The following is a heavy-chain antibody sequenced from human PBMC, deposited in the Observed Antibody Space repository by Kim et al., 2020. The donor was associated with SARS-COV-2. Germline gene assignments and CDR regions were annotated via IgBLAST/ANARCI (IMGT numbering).Heavy chain of an antibody. CDR1: GGSISNDIYY. D-gene: IGHD3-16*01. J-gene: IGHJ3*02. CDR3: ATLRGHYFDI. CDR2: IYYSGST. Sequence: SETLSLTCTVSGGSISNDIYYWNWIRQHPGKGLEWIGYIYYSGSTYCNPSLKSRVSISVDTSKNHFSLQLSSVTAADTAVYYCATLRGHYFDIWGQGTMVTVSS. V-gene: IGHV4-31*03.